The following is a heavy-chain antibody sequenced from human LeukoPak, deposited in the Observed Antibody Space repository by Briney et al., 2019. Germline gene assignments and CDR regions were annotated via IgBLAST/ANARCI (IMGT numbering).Heavy chain of an antibody. CDR3: TTGRRYQLYDY. Sequence: GASVKVSCKVSGYTLTELSMHWVRQAPGKGLESMGGFAPEDGEAIYAQQFQGRLTMTEDTPTDTAYMELSSLTSEDTAVYYCTTGRRYQLYDYWGQGTLVTVSS. J-gene: IGHJ4*02. CDR1: GYTLTELS. V-gene: IGHV1-24*01. D-gene: IGHD1-1*01. CDR2: FAPEDGEA.